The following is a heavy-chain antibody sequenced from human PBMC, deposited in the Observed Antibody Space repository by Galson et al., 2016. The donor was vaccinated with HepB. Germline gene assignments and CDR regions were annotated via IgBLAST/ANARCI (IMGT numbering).Heavy chain of an antibody. Sequence: NLQGRVTMTTDTSTSTAYMELRSLRSDDTAVYYCARVRRYSGYDSDAFDIWGQGTMVTVSS. V-gene: IGHV1-18*01. D-gene: IGHD5-12*01. J-gene: IGHJ3*02. CDR3: ARVRRYSGYDSDAFDI.